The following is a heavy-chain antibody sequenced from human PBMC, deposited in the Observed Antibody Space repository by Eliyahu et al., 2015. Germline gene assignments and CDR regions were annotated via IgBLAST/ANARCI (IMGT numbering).Heavy chain of an antibody. CDR2: IYIGDSDT. D-gene: IGHD1-26*01. V-gene: IGHV5-51*01. Sequence: EVQLVQSGAEVKKAGESLKISCKGSAXXFNSYWIVWVRQMPGKGLEWMGIIYIGDSDTRYSPSFQGQVTISADKSISTAYLQWGSLKTSDTAIYYCARFRTGSYLYDAFSVWGQGTVVTVSP. CDR3: ARFRTGSYLYDAFSV. CDR1: AXXFNSYW. J-gene: IGHJ3*01.